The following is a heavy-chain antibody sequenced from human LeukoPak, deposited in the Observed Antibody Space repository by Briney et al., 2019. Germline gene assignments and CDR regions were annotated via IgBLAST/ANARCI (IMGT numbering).Heavy chain of an antibody. CDR2: IWYDGSNK. Sequence: GGSLRLSCAASGFTFSSYGMHWVRQAPGKWLEWVAVIWYDGSNKYYADSVKGRFTISRDNSKNTLYLQMNSLRAEDTAVYYCAKDRITMIVVATEGIXPWGQGTLVTX. CDR1: GFTFSSYG. J-gene: IGHJ5*02. CDR3: AKDRITMIVVATEGIXP. D-gene: IGHD3-22*01. V-gene: IGHV3-33*06.